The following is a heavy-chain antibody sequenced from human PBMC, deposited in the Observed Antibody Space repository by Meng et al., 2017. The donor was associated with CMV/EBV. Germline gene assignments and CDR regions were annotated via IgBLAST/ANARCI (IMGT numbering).Heavy chain of an antibody. CDR1: GFTFSYSY. CDR3: ARDKGCSSTSCYALDYFGMDV. D-gene: IGHD2-2*01. V-gene: IGHV3-11*04. CDR2: FSSSCSTI. Sequence: SLKISCAASGFTFSYSYMSWIRQAPGKGLEWVSYFSSSCSTIYYADSVKGQFTISKDNAKNSLYLQMSSLSAEDTAVYYCARDKGCSSTSCYALDYFGMDVWGQGTTVTVSS. J-gene: IGHJ6*02.